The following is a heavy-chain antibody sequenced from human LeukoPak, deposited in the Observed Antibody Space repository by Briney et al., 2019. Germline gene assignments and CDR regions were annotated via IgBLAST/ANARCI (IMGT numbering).Heavy chain of an antibody. V-gene: IGHV1-46*01. CDR3: ARGNIVVVVAATHSPFDP. CDR1: GYTFTSYY. CDR2: INPSGGST. J-gene: IGHJ5*02. Sequence: ASVKVSCKASGYTFTSYYMHWVRQAPGQGLESMGIINPSGGSTSYAQKFQGRVTMTRDTSTSTVYMELSSLRSEDTAVYYCARGNIVVVVAATHSPFDPWGQGTLVTVSS. D-gene: IGHD2-15*01.